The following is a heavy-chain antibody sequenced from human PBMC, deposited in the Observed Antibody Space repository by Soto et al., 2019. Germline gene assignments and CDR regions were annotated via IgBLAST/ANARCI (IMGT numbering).Heavy chain of an antibody. CDR2: IIPTFGTA. CDR3: ARDILEMAGPYYYYYGMDV. V-gene: IGHV1-69*01. CDR1: GGTFSSYA. D-gene: IGHD6-19*01. J-gene: IGHJ6*02. Sequence: QVQLVQSGAEVKKPGSSVKVSCKASGGTFSSYAISWVRQAPGQGLEWMGGIIPTFGTANYAQKFQGRVTITADESTSTAYMELSSLRSEDTAVYYCARDILEMAGPYYYYYGMDVWGQGTTVTVSS.